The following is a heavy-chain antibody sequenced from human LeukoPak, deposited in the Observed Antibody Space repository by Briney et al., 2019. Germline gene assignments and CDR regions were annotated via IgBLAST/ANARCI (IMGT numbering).Heavy chain of an antibody. Sequence: GRSLRLSCVVSGFTFSNYAMHWVRQAPGKGLEWVAVISNDGSKRHYADAVKGRLSIFRDNSKNALSLQFNSLRGDDTAVYYCAKGDGGSSSWYDFYFYGVDVWGKGTAVTVSS. J-gene: IGHJ6*04. CDR1: GFTFSNYA. CDR3: AKGDGGSSSWYDFYFYGVDV. CDR2: ISNDGSKR. V-gene: IGHV3-30*18. D-gene: IGHD6-13*01.